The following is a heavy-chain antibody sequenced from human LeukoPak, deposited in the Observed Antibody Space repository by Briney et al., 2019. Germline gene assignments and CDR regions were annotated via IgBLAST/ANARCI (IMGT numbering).Heavy chain of an antibody. Sequence: GGSLRLSCAASGFTFSSYDMHWVRQAPGKGLEGVAVISYDGNNKYYADSVKGRFTISRDNSKKTLYLQMNSLRVEDTAVYYCARDGYNEEDWYFDLWGRGILVTVSS. CDR2: ISYDGNNK. J-gene: IGHJ2*01. D-gene: IGHD5-24*01. CDR3: ARDGYNEEDWYFDL. V-gene: IGHV3-30-3*01. CDR1: GFTFSSYD.